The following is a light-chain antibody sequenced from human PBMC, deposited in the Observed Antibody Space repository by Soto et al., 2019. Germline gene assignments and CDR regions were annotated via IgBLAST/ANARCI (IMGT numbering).Light chain of an antibody. CDR1: QNINNNY. CDR2: GAS. J-gene: IGKJ2*01. CDR3: QQFDTSPRT. Sequence: GLTQSPGTLSFSPGERATLTCRASQNINNNYLAWYQQKPGQAPRLVIYGASSRATGIPDRFSGSGSGTDFTRTISRREPEDFAVYYFQQFDTSPRTFGQGTKLESK. V-gene: IGKV3-20*01.